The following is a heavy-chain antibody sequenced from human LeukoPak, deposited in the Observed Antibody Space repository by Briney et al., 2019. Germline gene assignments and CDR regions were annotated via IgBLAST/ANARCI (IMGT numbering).Heavy chain of an antibody. Sequence: PGGSLRLSCAASGFTFSSYSVNWVRQAPGKGLEWVSSISSSSSYIYYADSVKGRFTISRDNAKNTLYLQMNSLRAEDTAVYYCARVTAVAGTSVGVDAWGQGILVTVS. CDR1: GFTFSSYS. CDR3: ARVTAVAGTSVGVDA. V-gene: IGHV3-21*01. J-gene: IGHJ4*02. D-gene: IGHD6-19*01. CDR2: ISSSSSYI.